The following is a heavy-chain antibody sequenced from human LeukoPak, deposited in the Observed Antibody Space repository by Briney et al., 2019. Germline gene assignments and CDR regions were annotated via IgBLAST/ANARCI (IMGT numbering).Heavy chain of an antibody. CDR2: IYYGGST. V-gene: IGHV4-31*03. Sequence: SETLSLTCTVSGGSISSGGYYWGWIRQHPGKGLEWIGYIYYGGSTYYNPSLKSRVTISVDTSKNQFSLKLSSVTAADTAVYYCAREGLRLGESSLSRGFDYWGQGTLVTVSS. CDR3: AREGLRLGESSLSRGFDY. CDR1: GGSISSGGYY. J-gene: IGHJ4*02. D-gene: IGHD3-16*02.